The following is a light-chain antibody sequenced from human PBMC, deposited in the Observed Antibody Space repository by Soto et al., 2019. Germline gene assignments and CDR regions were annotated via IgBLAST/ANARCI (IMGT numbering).Light chain of an antibody. J-gene: IGKJ2*02. Sequence: VLPQSPDTLSLSPGDRVTLSCRASQSVRSTFLAWYQQKPGQAPRLLIYGASNRAAGIPERFSGSASRTDFTLPISRLEPEDSVVYYCQQYHESPMRTFGQGTKLQIK. CDR2: GAS. CDR1: QSVRSTF. V-gene: IGKV3-20*01. CDR3: QQYHESPMRT.